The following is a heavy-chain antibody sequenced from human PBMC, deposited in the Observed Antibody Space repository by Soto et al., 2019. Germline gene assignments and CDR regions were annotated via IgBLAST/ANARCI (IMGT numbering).Heavy chain of an antibody. D-gene: IGHD3-10*01. J-gene: IGHJ6*02. Sequence: GGSLRFSCAASGFTFSSYAMSWVRQAPGKGLEWVSAISGSGGSTYYADSVKGRFTISRDNSKNTLYLQMNSLRAEDTAVYYCAKDRGYGSGSQYYYYGMDVWGQGTTVTVSS. CDR2: ISGSGGST. V-gene: IGHV3-23*01. CDR1: GFTFSSYA. CDR3: AKDRGYGSGSQYYYYGMDV.